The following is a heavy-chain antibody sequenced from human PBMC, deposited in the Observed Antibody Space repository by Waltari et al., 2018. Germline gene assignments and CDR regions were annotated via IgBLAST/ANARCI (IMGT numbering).Heavy chain of an antibody. CDR2: IYSGGST. D-gene: IGHD3-22*01. CDR3: ARDEGYYDSSGSKGG. CDR1: GFTVSSNY. J-gene: IGHJ4*02. Sequence: EVQLVESGGGLIQPGGSLRLSCAASGFTVSSNYMSWVRQAPGKGLEWVSVIYSGGSTYYADSVKGRFTISRDNSKNTLYLQMNSLRAEDTAVYYCARDEGYYDSSGSKGGWGQGTLATVSS. V-gene: IGHV3-53*01.